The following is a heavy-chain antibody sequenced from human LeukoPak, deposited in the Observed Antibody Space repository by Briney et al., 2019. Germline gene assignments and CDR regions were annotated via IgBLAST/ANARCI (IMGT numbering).Heavy chain of an antibody. J-gene: IGHJ3*02. D-gene: IGHD3-22*01. CDR3: ARHGITMIVVVQEPENAFDI. Sequence: SEALSLTCSVSGGSISSSSYYWGWIRQPPGKGLEWIGSIYYSGCTYYNPSLKSRVTISVDTSKNQFSLKLSSVTAAHTAVYYCARHGITMIVVVQEPENAFDIWGQGTMVTVS. CDR2: IYYSGCT. CDR1: GGSISSSSYY. V-gene: IGHV4-39*01.